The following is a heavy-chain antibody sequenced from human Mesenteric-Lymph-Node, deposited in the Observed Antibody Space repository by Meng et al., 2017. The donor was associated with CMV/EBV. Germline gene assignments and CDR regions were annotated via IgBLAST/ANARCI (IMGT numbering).Heavy chain of an antibody. J-gene: IGHJ4*02. V-gene: IGHV3-66*01. CDR1: GFNVRDRD. D-gene: IGHD3-10*01. CDR2: IYRGDNT. CDR3: TGDSVSNPNLDY. Sequence: GQLGAAGGGFVQPGGSRRLFFSASGFNVRDRDMSWRLQAPGQGMEWVCIIYRGDNTYYIDSVKDRFTVSRDNSKNTMYLQMNSLRVEDTAVYYCTGDSVSNPNLDYWGQGTLVTVSS.